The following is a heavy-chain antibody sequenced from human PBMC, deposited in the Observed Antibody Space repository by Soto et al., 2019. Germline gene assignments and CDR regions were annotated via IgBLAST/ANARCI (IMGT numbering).Heavy chain of an antibody. V-gene: IGHV1-18*01. CDR2: ISAHNGNT. CDR3: ARGRYGDY. J-gene: IGHJ4*02. Sequence: QVHLVQSGAEVKKPGASVKVSCKGSGYTFTSYGITWVRQAPGQGLEWRGWISAHNGNTDYAQRLQGRVTVTRYTSTSTAYMELMSLRSADTAVYYGARGRYGDYWGQGALVTVSS. D-gene: IGHD1-1*01. CDR1: GYTFTSYG.